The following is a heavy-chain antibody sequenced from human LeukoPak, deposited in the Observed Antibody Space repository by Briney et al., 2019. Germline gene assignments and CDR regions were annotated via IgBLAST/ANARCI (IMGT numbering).Heavy chain of an antibody. CDR1: GGSLSSGSDY. CDR3: ARVPIAAAGDGGWFDP. V-gene: IGHV4-61*10. CDR2: IYASGST. Sequence: PSETLSLTCTVSGGSLSSGSDYWSWIRQSAGKGLEWIGRIYASGSTNYNPSLKSRVTISVDTSKNQFSLKLSSVTAADTAVYYCARVPIAAAGDGGWFDPWGQGTLVTVSS. D-gene: IGHD6-13*01. J-gene: IGHJ5*02.